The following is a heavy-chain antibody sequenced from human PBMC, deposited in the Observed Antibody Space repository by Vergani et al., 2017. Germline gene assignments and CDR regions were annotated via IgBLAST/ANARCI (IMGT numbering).Heavy chain of an antibody. J-gene: IGHJ6*02. CDR3: ARDRYSAYYGSGSYYRYYYGMDV. CDR2: ISSSSSTI. Sequence: VQLVESGGGVVQPGRSLRLSCAASGFTFSSYSMNWVRQAPGKGLEWVSYISSSSSTIYYADSVKGRFTISRDNAKNSLYLQMNSLRAEDTAVYYCARDRYSAYYGSGSYYRYYYGMDVWGQGTTVTVSS. D-gene: IGHD3-10*01. V-gene: IGHV3-48*01. CDR1: GFTFSSYS.